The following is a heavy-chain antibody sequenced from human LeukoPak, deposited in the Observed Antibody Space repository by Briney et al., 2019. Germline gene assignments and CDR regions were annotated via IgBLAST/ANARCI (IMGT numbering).Heavy chain of an antibody. J-gene: IGHJ4*02. CDR1: GYTFTSYG. Sequence: GASVKVSCKASGYTFTSYGISWVRQAPGQGLEWMGWISAYNGNTNYAQKLQGRVTMTTDTSTSTAYMELRSLRSDDTAVYYCARTPNLEWLSYYFDYWGQGTLVTVSS. V-gene: IGHV1-18*01. CDR2: ISAYNGNT. D-gene: IGHD3-3*01. CDR3: ARTPNLEWLSYYFDY.